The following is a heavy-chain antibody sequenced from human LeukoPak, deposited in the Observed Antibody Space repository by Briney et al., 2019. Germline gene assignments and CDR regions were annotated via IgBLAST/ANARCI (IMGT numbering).Heavy chain of an antibody. D-gene: IGHD6-19*01. CDR2: ISGSGDST. V-gene: IGHV3-23*01. CDR3: AKGTGSGWYDAFGF. CDR1: GFTFSSYA. Sequence: GGSLRLSCAASGFTFSSYAMSWVRQAPGKGLEWVSSISGSGDSTYYADSVKGRFTISRDNSKNTLYLQMNSLRADDTAVYYCAKGTGSGWYDAFGFWGQGTMVTISS. J-gene: IGHJ3*01.